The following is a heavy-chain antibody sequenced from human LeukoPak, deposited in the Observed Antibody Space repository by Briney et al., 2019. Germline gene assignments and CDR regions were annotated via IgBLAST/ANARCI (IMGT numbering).Heavy chain of an antibody. D-gene: IGHD5-18*01. CDR3: ARGCYSSFDY. Sequence: SRALSLPCASSGARLSSNNVAWNWIRQSPWRGLEWLGSTYYDSKWNHDYAVSMRSRITINRDTTKIHFSLQLNSVTPEDTAVYYCARGCYSSFDYWDQGTLVTVSS. CDR1: GARLSSNNVA. V-gene: IGHV6-1*01. CDR2: TYYDSKWNH. J-gene: IGHJ4*02.